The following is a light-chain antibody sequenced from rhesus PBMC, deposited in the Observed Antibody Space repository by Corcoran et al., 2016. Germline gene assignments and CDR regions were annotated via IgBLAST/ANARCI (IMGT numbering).Light chain of an antibody. CDR1: QSVSSY. Sequence: QVILTQSPATLSLSPGERATLSCRASQSVSSYLAWYQQKPGQAPRLLIYGAYCRVTGIPARFIVSGSVKDFTITNSRLEPEDVGVYHCDQHSSGWTFGQGTKVEIK. J-gene: IGKJ1*01. CDR3: DQHSSGWT. CDR2: GAY. V-gene: IGKV3-10*01.